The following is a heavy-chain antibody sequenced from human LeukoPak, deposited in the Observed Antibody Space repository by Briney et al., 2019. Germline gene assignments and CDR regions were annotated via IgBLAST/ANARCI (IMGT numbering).Heavy chain of an antibody. D-gene: IGHD2-15*01. J-gene: IGHJ5*02. Sequence: GGSLRLSCAASGFTFSSYSMNWVRQAPGKGLEWVSYISSSTSTIYYADSVKGRFTISRDNAKNSLYLQMNSLRAEDTALYYCARGDCSGGSCYNWFDPWGQGTLVTVSS. CDR2: ISSSTSTI. CDR1: GFTFSSYS. V-gene: IGHV3-48*01. CDR3: ARGDCSGGSCYNWFDP.